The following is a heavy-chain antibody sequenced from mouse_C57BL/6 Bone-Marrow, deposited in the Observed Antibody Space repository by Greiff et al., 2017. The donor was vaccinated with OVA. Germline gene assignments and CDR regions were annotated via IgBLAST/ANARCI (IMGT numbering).Heavy chain of an antibody. D-gene: IGHD4-1*01. Sequence: QVQLQQPGAELVMPGASVKLSCKASGYTFTSYWMHWVKQRPGPGLEWIGEIDPSDSYTNYNQKFKGKSTLTVDKSSSTAYMQLSSLTSEDSAVYYCARESANWDWYFDVWGTGTTVTVSS. V-gene: IGHV1-69*01. J-gene: IGHJ1*03. CDR3: ARESANWDWYFDV. CDR1: GYTFTSYW. CDR2: IDPSDSYT.